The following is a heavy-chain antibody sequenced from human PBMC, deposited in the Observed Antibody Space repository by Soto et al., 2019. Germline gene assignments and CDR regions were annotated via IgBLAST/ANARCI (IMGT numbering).Heavy chain of an antibody. CDR3: AKDSSGLYYYYGMDV. J-gene: IGHJ6*02. D-gene: IGHD3-22*01. CDR2: ISYDGSNK. CDR1: GFTFSSYG. V-gene: IGHV3-30*18. Sequence: QVQLVESGGGVVQPGRSLRLSCAASGFTFSSYGMHWVRQAPGKGLEWVALISYDGSNKYYADSVKGRFTISRDNSKNTLYLQMNSLRADNTAVYYWAKDSSGLYYYYGMDVWGQGTTVTVSS.